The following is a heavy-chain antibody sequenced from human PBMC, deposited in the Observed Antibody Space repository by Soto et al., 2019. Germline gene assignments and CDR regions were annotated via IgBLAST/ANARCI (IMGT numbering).Heavy chain of an antibody. J-gene: IGHJ5*02. CDR3: ARASVPYCSSTSCYPSWFDP. V-gene: IGHV4-34*01. D-gene: IGHD2-2*01. CDR2: INHSGST. CDR1: GGSFSGYY. Sequence: QVQLQQWGAGLLKPSETLSLTCAVYGGSFSGYYWSWIRQPPGKGLEWIGEINHSGSTNYNPSLTSRVTISVDTYKNQFSLKLSSVTAADTAVYYCARASVPYCSSTSCYPSWFDPWGQGTLVTVSS.